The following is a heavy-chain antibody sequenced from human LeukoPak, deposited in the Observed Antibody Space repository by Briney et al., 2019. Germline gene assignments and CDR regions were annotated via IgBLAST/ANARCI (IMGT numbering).Heavy chain of an antibody. Sequence: SETLSLTCTVSGGSISSGDYYWSWIRQPPGKGLEWIGYIYYSGSTNYNPSLKSRVTISVDTSKNQFSLKLSSVTAADTAVYYCARMRQWLPPDYWGQGTLVTVSS. CDR1: GGSISSGDYY. V-gene: IGHV4-61*08. CDR3: ARMRQWLPPDY. CDR2: IYYSGST. D-gene: IGHD6-19*01. J-gene: IGHJ4*02.